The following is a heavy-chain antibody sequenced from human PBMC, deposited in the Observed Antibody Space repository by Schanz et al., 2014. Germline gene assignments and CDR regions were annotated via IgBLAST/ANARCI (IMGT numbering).Heavy chain of an antibody. CDR2: ITGGSTTYT. D-gene: IGHD3-10*01. Sequence: VQLVESGGGVVQPGRSLRLSCAASGFTFSSYGMNWVRQAPGKGLEWVSCITGGSTTYTYYADSVRGRFTISRDNAKSSVYLQMNSLRAEDTAVYYCARSGVDVWGQGTTVTVSS. CDR3: ARSGVDV. V-gene: IGHV3-21*01. CDR1: GFTFSSYG. J-gene: IGHJ6*02.